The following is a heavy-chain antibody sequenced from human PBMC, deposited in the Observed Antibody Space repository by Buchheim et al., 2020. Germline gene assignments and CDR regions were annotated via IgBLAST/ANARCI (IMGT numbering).Heavy chain of an antibody. Sequence: QVQLVESGGGVVQPGRSLRLSCAASGFTFSSYAMHWVRQAPGKGLEWVAVISYDGSNKYYADSVKGRFTISRDNSKNTLYLQMNSLRAEDTAVYYCARDWSGSSDLDYWGQGTL. D-gene: IGHD1-26*01. CDR1: GFTFSSYA. J-gene: IGHJ4*02. V-gene: IGHV3-30-3*01. CDR2: ISYDGSNK. CDR3: ARDWSGSSDLDY.